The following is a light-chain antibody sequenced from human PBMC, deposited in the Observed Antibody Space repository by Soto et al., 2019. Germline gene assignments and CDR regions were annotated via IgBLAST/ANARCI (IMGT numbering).Light chain of an antibody. CDR3: QQYGSAPFT. CDR2: GAS. V-gene: IGKV3-20*01. J-gene: IGKJ3*01. CDR1: QSVGSNY. Sequence: EFVLTQSPGTLSLSPGERATLSCRASQSVGSNYLAWFQQKPGQAPRLLIYGASSRATGIPDRFSASGSGTDFTLTFSRLEPEDFAVYYCQQYGSAPFTFGPGTKVDI.